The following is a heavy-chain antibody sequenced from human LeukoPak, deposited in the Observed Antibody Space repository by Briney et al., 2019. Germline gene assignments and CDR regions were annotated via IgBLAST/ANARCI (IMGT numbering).Heavy chain of an antibody. D-gene: IGHD7-27*01. J-gene: IGHJ6*03. V-gene: IGHV3-7*03. Sequence: GGSLRLSCAASGFTFSDYWMSWVRQAPGKGLEWVANIKQDGSEQYYVDSVKGRFTISRDNAKNSVYLQMNSLRAEDTAVYYCAKGTANWGSYYMDVWGKGTTVTVSS. CDR1: GFTFSDYW. CDR3: AKGTANWGSYYMDV. CDR2: IKQDGSEQ.